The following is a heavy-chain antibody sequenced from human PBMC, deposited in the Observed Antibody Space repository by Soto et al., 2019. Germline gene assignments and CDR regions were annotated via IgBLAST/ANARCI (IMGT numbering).Heavy chain of an antibody. CDR2: IIPILGIA. CDR3: ARDCGGSCRAPFGDV. D-gene: IGHD2-15*01. Sequence: QVQLVQSGAEVKKPGSSVKVSCKASGGTFSSYTISWVRQAPGQGLEWMGRIIPILGIANYAQKFQGRVTITADKYTSTAYMELSSLRSEDTAVYYCARDCGGSCRAPFGDVWGKGTTVTVSS. V-gene: IGHV1-69*08. J-gene: IGHJ6*04. CDR1: GGTFSSYT.